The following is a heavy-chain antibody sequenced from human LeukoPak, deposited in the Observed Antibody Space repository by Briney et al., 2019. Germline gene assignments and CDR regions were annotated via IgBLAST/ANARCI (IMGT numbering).Heavy chain of an antibody. D-gene: IGHD5-24*01. V-gene: IGHV3-15*01. CDR1: GFTSSNAW. J-gene: IGHJ4*02. CDR2: IKSKTDGGTT. Sequence: GGSLRLSCAASGFTSSNAWMSWARQAPGKGLEWVGRIKSKTDGGTTDYAAPVKGRFTISRDDSKNTLYLQMNSLKTEDTAVYYCTGWLQYHFDYWGQGTLVTVSS. CDR3: TGWLQYHFDY.